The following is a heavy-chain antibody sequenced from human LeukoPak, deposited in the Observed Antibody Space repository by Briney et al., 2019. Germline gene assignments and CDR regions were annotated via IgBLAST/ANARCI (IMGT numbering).Heavy chain of an antibody. D-gene: IGHD6-6*01. V-gene: IGHV4-34*01. J-gene: IGHJ4*02. CDR3: ARATRRGRYFDY. Sequence: SETLSLTCAVYGGSFSGYYWSWIRQPPGKGLEWIGEINHSGSTNYNPSLKSRATISVDTSKNQFSLKLSSVTAADTAVYYCARATRRGRYFDYWGQGTLVTVSS. CDR2: INHSGST. CDR1: GGSFSGYY.